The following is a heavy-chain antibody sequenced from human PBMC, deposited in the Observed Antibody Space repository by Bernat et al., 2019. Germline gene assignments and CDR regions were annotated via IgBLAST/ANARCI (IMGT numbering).Heavy chain of an antibody. CDR2: IYSSGST. V-gene: IGHV4-39*01. CDR1: DGSISSRSYY. D-gene: IGHD3-22*01. J-gene: IGHJ6*03. CDR3: ARHKRDGYFNYYNMDV. Sequence: QMQLQESGPGLVKPSETLSLTCTVSDGSISSRSYYWGWIRQPPGKGLEWIGTIYSSGSTYYSPSLKSRVTISIDTSKNQFSLNLSSVTATDTAVYYCARHKRDGYFNYYNMDVWGQGTTVTVSS.